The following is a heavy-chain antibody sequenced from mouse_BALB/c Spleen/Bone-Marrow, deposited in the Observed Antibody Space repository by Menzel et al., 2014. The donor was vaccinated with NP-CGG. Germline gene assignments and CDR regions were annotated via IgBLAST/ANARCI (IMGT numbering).Heavy chain of an antibody. V-gene: IGHV1-69*02. CDR2: IDPSDSYS. CDR1: GYTFTNYW. CDR3: ARGVVYYYAMDY. J-gene: IGHJ4*01. Sequence: QVQLQQSGAELVKPGASVKLSCKASGYTFTNYWMHWVKQRPGQGLEWIGEIDPSDSYSNYNQNFKGKATLTVDKSSSTAYMQLTSLXXXDSAVYYCARGVVYYYAMDYWGQGTSVTVSS.